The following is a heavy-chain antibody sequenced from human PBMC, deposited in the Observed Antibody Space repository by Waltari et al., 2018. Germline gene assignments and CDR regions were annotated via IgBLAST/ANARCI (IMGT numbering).Heavy chain of an antibody. V-gene: IGHV3-30*02. Sequence: QVQLVESGGGVVQPGGSVRLSCVPSGFMFRNYGMHWVRQAPGKGLEWVAFIRFDGSLKDYTDSVSGRFTISRDNSKDTLSLQMDSLRAEDTAVYYCARDLTPKQDDYAFDYWGQGALVTVSS. CDR3: ARDLTPKQDDYAFDY. CDR2: IRFDGSLK. CDR1: GFMFRNYG. D-gene: IGHD4-17*01. J-gene: IGHJ4*02.